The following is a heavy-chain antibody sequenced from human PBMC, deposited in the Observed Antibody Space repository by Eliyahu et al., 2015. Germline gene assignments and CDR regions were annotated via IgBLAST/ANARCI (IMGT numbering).Heavy chain of an antibody. CDR3: ARILGVVIFGVDYGGWFDP. J-gene: IGHJ5*02. CDR2: IYPGDSDT. Sequence: EVQLVQSGAEVKKPGESLXXSCKTSGYSFTXXWXGXVRQVPGKGLEWMGIIYPGDSDTRYSPSFQGQVTISADTSTSTAYLQWSSLKASDTAMYYCARILGVVIFGVDYGGWFDPWGQGTLVTVSS. V-gene: IGHV5-51*01. CDR1: GYSFTXXW. D-gene: IGHD3-3*01.